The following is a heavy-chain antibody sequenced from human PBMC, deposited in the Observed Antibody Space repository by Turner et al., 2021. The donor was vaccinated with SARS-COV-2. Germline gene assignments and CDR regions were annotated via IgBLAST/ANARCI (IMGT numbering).Heavy chain of an antibody. CDR2: INPRGDIT. CDR1: GYVFASYY. V-gene: IGHV1-46*01. D-gene: IGHD3-10*01. J-gene: IGHJ5*02. CDR3: ARDRGWFDP. Sequence: QLVQSGAEVRTPGASVQSSCKASGYVFASYYLHWVRLAPGQGLQWMGRINPRGDITSSAQKFQGRVTMTRDTSTNKVYMELSSLRSEDTAVYYCARDRGWFDPWGQGTLVTVSS.